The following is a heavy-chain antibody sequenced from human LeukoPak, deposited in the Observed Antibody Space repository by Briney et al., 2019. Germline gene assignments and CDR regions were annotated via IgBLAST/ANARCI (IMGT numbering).Heavy chain of an antibody. CDR2: IYYIGST. D-gene: IGHD1-26*01. CDR3: ASGSWFYYMDV. J-gene: IGHJ6*03. Sequence: SETLSLTCTVSGGSISSYHWSWIRQPPGKGLEWIGYIYYIGSTNYNPSLKSRVTISVDTSKNQFSLKLSSVTAADTAVYYCASGSWFYYMDVWGKGTTVTISS. CDR1: GGSISSYH. V-gene: IGHV4-59*01.